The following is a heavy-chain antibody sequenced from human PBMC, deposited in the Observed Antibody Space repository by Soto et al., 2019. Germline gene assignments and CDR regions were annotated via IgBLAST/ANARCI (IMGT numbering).Heavy chain of an antibody. CDR3: ANPSSDPPPPDY. V-gene: IGHV3-74*01. D-gene: IGHD6-19*01. CDR1: GFTFSSYW. CDR2: INSDGSST. J-gene: IGHJ4*02. Sequence: EVQLVESGGGLVQPGGSVRVSCAASGFTFSSYWMHWVRQAPGKGLVWVSRINSDGSSTSYADSVKGRFTISRDNAKNTLYQQLNSLRAEDPAVYYCANPSSDPPPPDYWGQGTLVTVSS.